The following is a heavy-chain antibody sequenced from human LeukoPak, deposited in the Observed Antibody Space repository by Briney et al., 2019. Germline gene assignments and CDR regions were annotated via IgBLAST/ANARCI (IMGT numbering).Heavy chain of an antibody. CDR3: ARGHRRYYYGSGSYYYFDY. Sequence: SETLSLTCTVSGGSISSSSYYWGWIRQPPGKGLGGLGGFYYLGSTYYNPSLKSRVTISVDTSKNQFSLKLSSVTAADTAVYYCARGHRRYYYGSGSYYYFDYWGQGTLVTVSS. J-gene: IGHJ4*02. CDR1: GGSISSSSYY. CDR2: FYYLGST. V-gene: IGHV4-39*07. D-gene: IGHD3-10*01.